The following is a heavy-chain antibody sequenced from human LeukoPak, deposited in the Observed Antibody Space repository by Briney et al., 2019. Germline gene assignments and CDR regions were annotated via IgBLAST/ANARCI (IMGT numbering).Heavy chain of an antibody. CDR2: INHSGST. D-gene: IGHD3-22*01. CDR3: ASHYYYDSSGYYNA. CDR1: GGSFSGYY. J-gene: IGHJ5*02. Sequence: PSETLSLTCAVYGGSFSGYYWSWIRQPPGKGLEWIGEINHSGSTIYNPSLKSRVTISVDTSKNQFSLKLSSVTAADTAVYYCASHYYYDSSGYYNAWGQGTLVTVSS. V-gene: IGHV4-34*01.